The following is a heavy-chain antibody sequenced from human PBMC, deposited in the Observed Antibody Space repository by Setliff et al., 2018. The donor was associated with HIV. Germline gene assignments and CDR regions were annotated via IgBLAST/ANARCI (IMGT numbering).Heavy chain of an antibody. CDR1: GGSISSHY. D-gene: IGHD2-8*01. V-gene: IGHV4-59*11. CDR2: IYYNGGT. CDR3: ARESPDGLDY. J-gene: IGHJ4*01. Sequence: SETLSLTCTVSGGSISSHYWSWIRQPPGKGLEWIGLIYYNGGTNYNSSLESRVTISVDRSKNQFSLKLTSVTAADTAVYYCARESPDGLDYWGPGTLVTVSS.